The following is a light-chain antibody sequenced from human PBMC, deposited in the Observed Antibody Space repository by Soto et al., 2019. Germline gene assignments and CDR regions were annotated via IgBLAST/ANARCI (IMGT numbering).Light chain of an antibody. Sequence: PGERATLSCRTSQSVGRNLAWYQQKPGQAPRLLMYDTSNRATGIPARFSGSGSGTDFTLTINTLEPEDFGVYYCQTRSNWPLTFGGGTKVEIK. V-gene: IGKV3-11*01. CDR3: QTRSNWPLT. J-gene: IGKJ4*01. CDR1: QSVGRN. CDR2: DTS.